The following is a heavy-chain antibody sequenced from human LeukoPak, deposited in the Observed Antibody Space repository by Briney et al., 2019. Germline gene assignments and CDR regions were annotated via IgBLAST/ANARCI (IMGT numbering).Heavy chain of an antibody. CDR2: IYNNGNT. CDR1: GGAIRSYY. J-gene: IGHJ4*02. D-gene: IGHD1-26*01. Sequence: PSETLSLTCTVSGGAIRSYYWSWIRQPPGKGLEWIGYIYNNGNTNYNPSLKSRVTISVDTSKNRISLKLSSVTAADTAVYYCVRAWGDYWGQGILVTVSS. V-gene: IGHV4-59*01. CDR3: VRAWGDY.